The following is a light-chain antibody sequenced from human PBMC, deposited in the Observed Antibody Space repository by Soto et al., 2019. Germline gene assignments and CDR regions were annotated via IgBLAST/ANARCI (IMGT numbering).Light chain of an antibody. CDR3: QSYDNSLSYV. Sequence: QSALTQPPSVSGAPGQRVTISCTGNSSNIGAGYDVHWYQQLPETAPRLLIFAYNNRPSGVPDRFSGSKSGTSASLAITGLQAEDEADYYCQSYDNSLSYVFGPGTQLTVL. CDR2: AYN. CDR1: SSNIGAGYD. V-gene: IGLV1-40*01. J-gene: IGLJ1*01.